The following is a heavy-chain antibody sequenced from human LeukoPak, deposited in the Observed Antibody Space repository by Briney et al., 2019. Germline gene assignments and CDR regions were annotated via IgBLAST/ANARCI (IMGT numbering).Heavy chain of an antibody. V-gene: IGHV4-38-2*02. CDR2: IHHSGST. CDR3: ARHYGGYVSYGLDV. J-gene: IGHJ6*02. D-gene: IGHD5-12*01. CDR1: GYSISSGYY. Sequence: PSETLSLTCIVSGYSISSGYYWGWIRQPPGKGLEWIGNIHHSGSTYYNPSLKSRITLSVDTSKNQLSLKLSPVTAADTAVYYCARHYGGYVSYGLDVWGQGTAVTVSS.